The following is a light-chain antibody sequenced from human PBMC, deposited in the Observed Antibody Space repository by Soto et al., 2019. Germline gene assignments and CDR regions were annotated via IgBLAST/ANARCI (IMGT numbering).Light chain of an antibody. J-gene: IGLJ2*01. CDR3: SSYTTSRSVV. V-gene: IGLV2-14*01. CDR1: DNDVGGYNY. CDR2: EVT. Sequence: QSALTQPASVSGSPGQSITISCTGTDNDVGGYNYVSWYQQYPGKGPKLIIYEVTNRPSGVSYRFSGSKSGNTASLTISGLQAEDEADYHCSSYTTSRSVVFGGGTKVTVL.